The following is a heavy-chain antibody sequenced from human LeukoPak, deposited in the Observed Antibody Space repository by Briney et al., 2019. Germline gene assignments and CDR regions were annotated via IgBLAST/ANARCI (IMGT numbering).Heavy chain of an antibody. CDR2: GAFSGST. Sequence: SETLSLTCSVSGDSISGGYYWVWIRQSPGKGLEWFGTGAFSGSTYYNPSLKSRTAISIDPSKNHFSLRLNSVTAADTAVYYCARQPYGVRGVIDFWGRGILVTV. CDR1: GDSISGGYY. J-gene: IGHJ4*02. V-gene: IGHV4-38-2*02. CDR3: ARQPYGVRGVIDF. D-gene: IGHD3-10*01.